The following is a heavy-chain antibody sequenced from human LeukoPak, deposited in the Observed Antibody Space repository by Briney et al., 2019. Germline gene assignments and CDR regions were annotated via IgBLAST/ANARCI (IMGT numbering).Heavy chain of an antibody. CDR2: IYPGDSDT. Sequence: GESLKISCQGSGYSFTTYWIGWVRQMPGKGLEWMGIIYPGDSDTRYSPSLQGQVSISADKSITTAYLQWSSLRASDTAMYYCALGIYSSGWRFDYWGQGTLVTVSP. CDR1: GYSFTTYW. J-gene: IGHJ4*02. V-gene: IGHV5-51*01. CDR3: ALGIYSSGWRFDY. D-gene: IGHD6-19*01.